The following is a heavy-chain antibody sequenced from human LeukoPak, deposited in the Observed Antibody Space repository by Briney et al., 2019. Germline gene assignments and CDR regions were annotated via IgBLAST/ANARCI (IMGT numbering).Heavy chain of an antibody. D-gene: IGHD6-19*01. CDR1: GGSISSSIYY. V-gene: IGHV3-66*01. CDR3: ARTLQTPGIAVAEHWYFDL. CDR2: IYSGGST. Sequence: ETLSLTCIVSGGSISSSIYYWAWVRQAPGKGLEWVSVIYSGGSTYYADSVKGRFTISRDNSKNTLYLQMNSLRAEDTAVYYCARTLQTPGIAVAEHWYFDLWGRGTLVTVSS. J-gene: IGHJ2*01.